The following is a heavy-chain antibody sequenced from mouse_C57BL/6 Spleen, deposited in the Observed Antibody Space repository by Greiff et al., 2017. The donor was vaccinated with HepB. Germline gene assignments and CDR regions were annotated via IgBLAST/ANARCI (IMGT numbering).Heavy chain of an antibody. CDR3: ARFGYDYDDGDYYAMDY. Sequence: QVQLQQSGAELARPGASVKLSCKASGYTFTSYGISWVKQRTGQGLEWIGEIYPRSGNTYYNEKFKGKATLTADKSSSTAYMELRSLTSEDSAVYFCARFGYDYDDGDYYAMDYWGQGTSVTVSS. D-gene: IGHD2-4*01. CDR2: IYPRSGNT. V-gene: IGHV1-81*01. J-gene: IGHJ4*01. CDR1: GYTFTSYG.